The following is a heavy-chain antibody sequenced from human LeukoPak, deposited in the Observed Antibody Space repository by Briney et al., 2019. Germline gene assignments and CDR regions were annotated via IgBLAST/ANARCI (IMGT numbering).Heavy chain of an antibody. CDR2: IKSTTDGGTT. V-gene: IGHV3-15*01. CDR3: TYAAFDY. D-gene: IGHD6-25*01. J-gene: IGHJ4*02. CDR1: GFTFTNAW. Sequence: GWSLRLSCAASGFTFTNAWMTWVRQAPGKGLEWVGRIKSTTDGGTTDYAAPVKGRFTISRDDSKNTMSLQMNSLKSEDTAVYYCTYAAFDYWGQGTLVSVSS.